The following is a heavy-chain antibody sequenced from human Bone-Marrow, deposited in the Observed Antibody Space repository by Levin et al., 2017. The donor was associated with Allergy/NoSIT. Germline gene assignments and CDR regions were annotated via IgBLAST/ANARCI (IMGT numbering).Heavy chain of an antibody. Sequence: SSETLSLTCTVSGGSISSSSYYWGWIRQPPGKGLEWIGSIYYSGSTYYNPSLKSRVTISVDTSKNQFSLKLSSVTAADTAVYYCARDNSRATYYYDSSGVKARGAFDIWGQGTMVTVSS. D-gene: IGHD3-22*01. CDR2: IYYSGST. V-gene: IGHV4-39*07. J-gene: IGHJ3*02. CDR1: GGSISSSSYY. CDR3: ARDNSRATYYYDSSGVKARGAFDI.